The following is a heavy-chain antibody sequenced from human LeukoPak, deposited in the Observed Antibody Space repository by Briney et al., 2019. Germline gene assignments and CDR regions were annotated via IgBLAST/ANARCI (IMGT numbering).Heavy chain of an antibody. D-gene: IGHD2/OR15-2a*01. CDR3: AKYGHSPYFDS. V-gene: IGHV1-2*02. J-gene: IGHJ4*02. Sequence: ASVKVSCKASGYTFTDYYIHWVRQAPGQGLEWMAWMNPNSGGTSYAQKFQGRVTMTRDTSISTAYMELSSLRSEDMAVYYCAKYGHSPYFDSWGQGTLVTVSS. CDR1: GYTFTDYY. CDR2: MNPNSGGT.